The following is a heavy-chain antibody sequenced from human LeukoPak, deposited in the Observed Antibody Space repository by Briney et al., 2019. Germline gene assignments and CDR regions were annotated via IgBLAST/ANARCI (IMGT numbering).Heavy chain of an antibody. CDR1: GFTFSSYG. V-gene: IGHV3-33*01. Sequence: GGSLRLSCAASGFTFSSYGMHWVRQAPGKGLEWVAVIWYDGSNKYYAGSVKGRFTISRDNSKNTLYLQMNSLRAEDTAVYYCARSYDSSGYYRYFDYWGQGTLVTVSS. CDR2: IWYDGSNK. D-gene: IGHD3-22*01. CDR3: ARSYDSSGYYRYFDY. J-gene: IGHJ4*02.